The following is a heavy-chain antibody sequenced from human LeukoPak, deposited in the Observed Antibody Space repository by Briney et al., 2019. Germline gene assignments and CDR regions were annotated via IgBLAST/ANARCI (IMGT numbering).Heavy chain of an antibody. CDR1: GGSISSYY. Sequence: SDTLSLTCTVSGGSISSYYWICVTEPAGKGLEWIGRIYTSGSTNYNPSLKSRVTMSVDTSKNQFSLKLSSVTAADTAVYYCARSVYSYGTYYFDYWGQGTLVTVSS. J-gene: IGHJ4*02. CDR3: ARSVYSYGTYYFDY. V-gene: IGHV4-4*07. CDR2: IYTSGST. D-gene: IGHD5-18*01.